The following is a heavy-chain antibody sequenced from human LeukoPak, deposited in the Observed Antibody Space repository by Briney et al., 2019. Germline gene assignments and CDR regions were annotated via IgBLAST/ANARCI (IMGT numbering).Heavy chain of an antibody. Sequence: SETLSLTCAVYGGSFSGYYWSWIRQPPGKGLEWIGYIYYSGSTNYNPSLKSRVTISVDTSKNQFSLKLSSVTAADTAVYYCASIPSYSSGWFVDYWGQGTLVTVSS. CDR1: GGSFSGYY. CDR2: IYYSGST. D-gene: IGHD6-19*01. J-gene: IGHJ4*02. CDR3: ASIPSYSSGWFVDY. V-gene: IGHV4-59*01.